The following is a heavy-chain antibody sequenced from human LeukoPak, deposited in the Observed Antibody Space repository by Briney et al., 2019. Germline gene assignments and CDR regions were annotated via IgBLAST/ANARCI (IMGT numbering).Heavy chain of an antibody. V-gene: IGHV4-59*12. CDR2: IYYNGST. CDR1: GGSISSYY. J-gene: IGHJ6*03. D-gene: IGHD3-3*01. Sequence: SETLSLTCTVSGGSISSYYWSWIRQPPGKGLEWIGYIYYNGSTNYNPSLKSRVTISVDTSKNQFSLKLSSVTAADTAVYYCARAKIYDFWSGCPHMDVWGKGTTVTVSS. CDR3: ARAKIYDFWSGCPHMDV.